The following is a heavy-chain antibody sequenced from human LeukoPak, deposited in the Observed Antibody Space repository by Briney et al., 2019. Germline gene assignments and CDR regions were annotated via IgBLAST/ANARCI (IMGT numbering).Heavy chain of an antibody. CDR1: GFTFSDYY. CDR2: ISSSSSYT. D-gene: IGHD4-17*01. J-gene: IGHJ5*02. CDR3: ASSDYGDNNWFDP. Sequence: GGSLRLSCAASGFTFSDYYMSWIRQAPGKGLEWVSYISSSSSYTNYADSVKGRFTISRDNAKNSLYLQMDSLRAEDTAVYYCASSDYGDNNWFDPWGQGTLVTVSS. V-gene: IGHV3-11*06.